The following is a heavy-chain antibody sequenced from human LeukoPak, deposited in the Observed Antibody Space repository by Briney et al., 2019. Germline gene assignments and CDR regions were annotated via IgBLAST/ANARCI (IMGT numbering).Heavy chain of an antibody. D-gene: IGHD2-15*01. CDR2: IIPIFGTA. CDR1: GGTFSSYA. Sequence: SVKVSCKASGGTFSSYAISWVRQAPGQGLEWMGGIIPIFGTANYAQKFQGRVTITADESTSTAYMELSSLRSEDMAVYYCARAYCSGGSCLTYFDYWGQGTLVTVSS. V-gene: IGHV1-69*13. J-gene: IGHJ4*02. CDR3: ARAYCSGGSCLTYFDY.